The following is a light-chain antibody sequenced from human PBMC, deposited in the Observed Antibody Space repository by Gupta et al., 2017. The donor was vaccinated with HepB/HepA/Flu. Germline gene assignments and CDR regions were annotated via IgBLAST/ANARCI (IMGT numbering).Light chain of an antibody. V-gene: IGKV1-5*03. CDR2: KAS. Sequence: DIQMTQSPSTLSASVGARVTITCRASQSVSAWVAWYQQKPEKPPKLLISKASILEDGVPSRFSGSGSGTEFTLSISSLQSDDFATYYCQQYGDYVRTFGQGTKV. J-gene: IGKJ1*01. CDR3: QQYGDYVRT. CDR1: QSVSAW.